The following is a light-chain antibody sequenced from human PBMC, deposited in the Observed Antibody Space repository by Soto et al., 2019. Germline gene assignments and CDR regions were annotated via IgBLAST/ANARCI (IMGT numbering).Light chain of an antibody. CDR1: SSDVGGYKY. CDR3: CSYVGRNTYV. V-gene: IGLV2-11*01. Sequence: QSALTQPRSASGSPGQSITISCTGTSSDVGGYKYVSWYQQHPAKAPKLIIFDVSKLPSGVPNRFSGSKSGNTASLTISGLRSEYEADYYCCSYVGRNTYVVGTGTKLTVL. J-gene: IGLJ1*01. CDR2: DVS.